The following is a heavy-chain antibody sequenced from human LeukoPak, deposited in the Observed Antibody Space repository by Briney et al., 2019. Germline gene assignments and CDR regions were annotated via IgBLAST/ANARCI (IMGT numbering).Heavy chain of an antibody. D-gene: IGHD5-24*01. CDR3: ARERKDGYNFDPIYYFDY. J-gene: IGHJ4*02. V-gene: IGHV4-61*02. CDR2: IYTSGST. CDR1: GGSISSGSYY. Sequence: SQTLSLTCTVSGGSISSGSYYWSWIRQPAGKGLGWIGRIYTSGSTNYNPSLKSRVTISVDTSKNQFSLKLSSVTAADTAVYYCARERKDGYNFDPIYYFDYWGQGTLVTVSS.